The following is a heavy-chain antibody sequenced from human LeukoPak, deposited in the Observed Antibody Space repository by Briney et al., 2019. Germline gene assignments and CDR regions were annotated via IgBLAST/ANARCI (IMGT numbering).Heavy chain of an antibody. J-gene: IGHJ6*03. CDR3: AREKEGYCSRTSCYLDYYYYYMDV. CDR1: GFTFSRYW. CDR2: IKQDGSEK. V-gene: IGHV3-7*01. D-gene: IGHD2-2*01. Sequence: GGSLRLSCAASGFTFSRYWMTWVRQAPGKGLEWEANIKQDGSEKYYVDSVKGRFTISRDNAKNSLYLQMNSLRAEDTAVYYCAREKEGYCSRTSCYLDYYYYYMDVWGKGTTVTTSS.